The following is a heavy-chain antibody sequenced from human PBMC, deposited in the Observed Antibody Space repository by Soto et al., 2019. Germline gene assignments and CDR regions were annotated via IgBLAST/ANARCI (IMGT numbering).Heavy chain of an antibody. CDR1: GFTFSSYA. Sequence: EVQLLESGGGLVQPGGSLRLSCAASGFTFSSYAMSWVRQAPGKGLEWVSAISGSGGSTYYADSVKGRFTSSRDNSKKTLYLQMNSLRAEDTAVYYCAKGRGYCSSTSCYVGSDYWGQGTLVTVPS. CDR3: AKGRGYCSSTSCYVGSDY. V-gene: IGHV3-23*01. J-gene: IGHJ4*02. D-gene: IGHD2-2*01. CDR2: ISGSGGST.